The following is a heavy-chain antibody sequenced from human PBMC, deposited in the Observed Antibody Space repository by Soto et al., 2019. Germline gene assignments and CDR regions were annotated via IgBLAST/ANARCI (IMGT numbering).Heavy chain of an antibody. J-gene: IGHJ4*02. V-gene: IGHV1-18*01. D-gene: IGHD6-6*01. Sequence: QVQLVQSGAEVKKPGASVKVSCKASGYTFTSYGISWVRQAPGQGLEWMGWISAYNGNTNYAQKLQGRVTMTTDTFTSTDYMEPRSLRSDDKAVYDCAREDRPSSNWGQGTLVTVSS. CDR1: GYTFTSYG. CDR2: ISAYNGNT. CDR3: AREDRPSSN.